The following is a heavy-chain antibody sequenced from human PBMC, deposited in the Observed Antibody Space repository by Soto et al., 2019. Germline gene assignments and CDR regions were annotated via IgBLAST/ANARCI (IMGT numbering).Heavy chain of an antibody. Sequence: PSETLSLACPVSGGSISSYYRSWIRQPPGKVLEWIGYIYYSGSTNYNPSLKSRVTISVDTSKNQFSLKLSSVTAADTTVYYCARGISGYDWGLGAFDIWGQGTMVT. CDR1: GGSISSYY. CDR3: ARGISGYDWGLGAFDI. V-gene: IGHV4-59*01. CDR2: IYYSGST. D-gene: IGHD5-12*01. J-gene: IGHJ3*02.